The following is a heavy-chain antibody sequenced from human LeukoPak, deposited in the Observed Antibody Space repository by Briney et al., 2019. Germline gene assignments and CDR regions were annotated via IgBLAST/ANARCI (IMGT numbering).Heavy chain of an antibody. CDR1: GFTFSSYG. CDR2: IWYDGSNK. CDR3: ARGSGIAAAGTPLSH. Sequence: GGSLRLSCAASGFTFSSYGMHWVRQAPGKGLEWVAVIWYDGSNKYYADSVKGRFTISRDNSKNTLYLQMNSLRAEDTAVYYCARGSGIAAAGTPLSHWGQGTLVTVSS. J-gene: IGHJ4*02. D-gene: IGHD6-13*01. V-gene: IGHV3-33*01.